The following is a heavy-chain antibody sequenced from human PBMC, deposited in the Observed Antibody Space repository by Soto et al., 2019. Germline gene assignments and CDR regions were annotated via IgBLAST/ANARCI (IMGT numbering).Heavy chain of an antibody. V-gene: IGHV3-30*18. CDR2: ISYDGSNK. CDR1: GFTFSSYG. D-gene: IGHD2-8*01. J-gene: IGHJ4*02. CDR3: AKDGRYCTNGVCYWSSGDY. Sequence: QVQLVEPGGGVVQPGRSLRLSCAASGFTFSSYGMHWVRQAPGKGLEWVAVISYDGSNKYYADSVKGRFTISRDNSKNTLYLQMNSLRAEDTAVYYCAKDGRYCTNGVCYWSSGDYWGQGTLVTVSS.